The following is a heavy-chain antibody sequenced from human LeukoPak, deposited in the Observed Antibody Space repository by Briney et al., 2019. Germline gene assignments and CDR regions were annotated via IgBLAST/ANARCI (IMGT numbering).Heavy chain of an antibody. CDR1: GGSISTHF. V-gene: IGHV4-59*11. D-gene: IGHD3-22*01. Sequence: PSETLSLTCTVSGGSISTHFRTWIRQPPGMGLEWIGYIYYTGSTNYNPSLKSRVTISLDTSKNQFSLHLSFVTAADTAVYYCARAPNGYYPLDYWGQGTLVTVSS. CDR2: IYYTGST. J-gene: IGHJ4*02. CDR3: ARAPNGYYPLDY.